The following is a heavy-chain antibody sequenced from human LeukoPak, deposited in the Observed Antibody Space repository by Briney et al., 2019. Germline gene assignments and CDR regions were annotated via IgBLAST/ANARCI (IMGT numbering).Heavy chain of an antibody. CDR1: GFTFSSYE. V-gene: IGHV3-48*03. D-gene: IGHD1-26*01. J-gene: IGHJ4*02. Sequence: GGSLRLSCAASGFTFSSYEMNWVRQAPGKGLEWVSYISSSGSTIYYADSVKGRFTISRDNAKNSLYLQMNSLRAEDTAVYYCATEPSGSYYRGDYWGQGTLVTVSS. CDR3: ATEPSGSYYRGDY. CDR2: ISSSGSTI.